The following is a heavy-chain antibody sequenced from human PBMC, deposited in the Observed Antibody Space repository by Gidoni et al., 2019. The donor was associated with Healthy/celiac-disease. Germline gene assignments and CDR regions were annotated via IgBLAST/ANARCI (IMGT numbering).Heavy chain of an antibody. CDR2: IGTAGDT. CDR1: GFTFSSYD. J-gene: IGHJ3*02. CDR3: ARAVVGSGWYGGAAFDI. V-gene: IGHV3-13*04. D-gene: IGHD6-19*01. Sequence: EVQLVESGGGLVQPGGSLRLPCAASGFTFSSYDMHWVRQATGKGLEWVSAIGTAGDTYYPGSVKGRFTISRENAKNSLYLQMNSLRAGDTAVYYCARAVVGSGWYGGAAFDIWGQGTMVTVSS.